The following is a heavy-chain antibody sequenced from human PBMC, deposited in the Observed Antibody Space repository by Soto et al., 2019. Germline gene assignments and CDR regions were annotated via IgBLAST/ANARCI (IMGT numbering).Heavy chain of an antibody. CDR2: IYYSGST. V-gene: IGHV4-31*03. Sequence: PSETLSLTCTVSCGSISSGGYYWSWIRQHPGKGLEWIGYIYYSGSTYYNPSLKSRVTISVDTSKNQFSLKLSSVTAADTAVYYCASGVVTPPGAFDYWGQGTLVTVSS. D-gene: IGHD3-3*01. CDR3: ASGVVTPPGAFDY. J-gene: IGHJ4*02. CDR1: CGSISSGGYY.